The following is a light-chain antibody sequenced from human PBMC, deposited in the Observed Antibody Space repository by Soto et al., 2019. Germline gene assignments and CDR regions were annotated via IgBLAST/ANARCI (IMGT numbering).Light chain of an antibody. Sequence: ELVLTQSPATLSLSPGERATLSCRASQSVRSKLAWYQHKPGQAPRLLIYDVSNRATGLPGRFSGSGFGTDFTLTISNVEPEDFAVYYFQQRDNWPWTFGQGAKVESK. V-gene: IGKV3-11*01. CDR3: QQRDNWPWT. CDR1: QSVRSK. CDR2: DVS. J-gene: IGKJ1*01.